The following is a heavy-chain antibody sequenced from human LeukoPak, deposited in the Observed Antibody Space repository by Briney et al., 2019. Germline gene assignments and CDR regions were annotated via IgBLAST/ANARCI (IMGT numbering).Heavy chain of an antibody. CDR2: ISYDGSNK. V-gene: IGHV3-30*04. CDR1: GFTFSSYA. D-gene: IGHD1-26*01. Sequence: GGSLRLSCAASGFTFSSYAMHWVRQAPGKGLEWVAVISYDGSNKYYADSVKGRFTISRDNSKNTLYLQMNSLRAEDTAVYYCAKDGSYYDFDYWGQGTLVTVSS. J-gene: IGHJ4*02. CDR3: AKDGSYYDFDY.